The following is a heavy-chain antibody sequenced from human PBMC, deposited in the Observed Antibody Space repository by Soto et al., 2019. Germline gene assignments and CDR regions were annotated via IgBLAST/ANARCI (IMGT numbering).Heavy chain of an antibody. CDR1: GFTFSSYG. CDR3: AKSFYTYYYGSGSFPPDY. Sequence: GGSLRLPCAASGFTFSSYGMHWVRQAPGKGLEWVAVISYDGSNKYYADSGKGRFTISRDNSKNTLYLQMNSLRADDTAVYYCAKSFYTYYYGSGSFPPDYWGQGTLVAVSS. CDR2: ISYDGSNK. D-gene: IGHD3-10*01. V-gene: IGHV3-30*18. J-gene: IGHJ4*02.